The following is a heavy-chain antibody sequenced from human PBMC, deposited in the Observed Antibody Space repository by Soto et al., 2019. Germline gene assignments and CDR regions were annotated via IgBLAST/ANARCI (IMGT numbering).Heavy chain of an antibody. CDR2: IYYSGST. Sequence: QVQLLESGPGLVKPSETLSLTCTVSGGSISTYSWNWIRQAPGKGLEWIGYIYYSGSTNYNPSLWSRVTISFDTSKNPFSLELSSLTAADTAVYYCARRVLPAAQISPDNWFDPWGQGTLVTVSS. D-gene: IGHD3-10*01. J-gene: IGHJ5*02. CDR3: ARRVLPAAQISPDNWFDP. CDR1: GGSISTYS. V-gene: IGHV4-59*01.